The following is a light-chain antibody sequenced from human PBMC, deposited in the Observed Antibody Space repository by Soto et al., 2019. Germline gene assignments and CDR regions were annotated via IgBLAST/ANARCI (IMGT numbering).Light chain of an antibody. J-gene: IGLJ2*01. CDR3: TVWDDSLRGRL. Sequence: LTQPPSASGTPGQRVTISCSGSSSNIESNYVYWYQQLPGTAPRLLIYRNNQRPSGVPDRFSGSKSGTSASLAISALRSEDEADYYCTVWDDSLRGRLFGGGTKVTVL. CDR2: RNN. V-gene: IGLV1-47*01. CDR1: SSNIESNY.